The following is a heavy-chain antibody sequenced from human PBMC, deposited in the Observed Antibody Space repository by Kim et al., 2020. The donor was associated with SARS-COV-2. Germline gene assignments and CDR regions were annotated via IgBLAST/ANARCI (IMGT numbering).Heavy chain of an antibody. J-gene: IGHJ3*01. Sequence: GGSLRLSCAGSGFTSSGFAMSWFRQAPGKGLEWVSGISGGGTTYYVDSVKGRFTVSRDNSRNTLSLQMNSLRVEDTALYYCARVTSGPNVGRDSFVAWG. CDR3: ARVTSGPNVGRDSFVA. V-gene: IGHV3-23*01. CDR2: ISGGGTT. D-gene: IGHD4-4*01. CDR1: GFTSSGFA.